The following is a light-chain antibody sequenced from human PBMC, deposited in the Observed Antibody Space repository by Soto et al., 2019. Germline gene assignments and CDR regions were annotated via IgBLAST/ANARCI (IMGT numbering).Light chain of an antibody. CDR3: QRPGV. CDR2: AAS. V-gene: IGKV1-9*01. J-gene: IGKJ3*01. CDR1: QDTRRY. Sequence: DIQLTQSPSFLSASVGDRVTITYRASQDTRRYLAWYQQKPGKAPKLLIYAASTLQSGVPSRFSGSGSGTEFTLTIGSLQPEDFATYYCQRPGVFGPGTKVDIK.